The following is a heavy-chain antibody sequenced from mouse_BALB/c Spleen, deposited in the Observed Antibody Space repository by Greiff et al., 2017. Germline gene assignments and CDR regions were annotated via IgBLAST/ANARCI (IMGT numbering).Heavy chain of an antibody. V-gene: IGHV3-6*02. CDR2: ISYDGSN. J-gene: IGHJ3*01. CDR3: ARNYGNSFAY. Sequence: ESGPGLVKPSQSLSLTCSVTGYSITSGYYWNWIRQFPGNKLEWMGYISYDGSNNYNPSLKKRISITRDTSKNQFFLKLNSVTTEDTATYYCARNYGNSFAYWGQGTLVTVSA. D-gene: IGHD2-1*01. CDR1: GYSITSGYY.